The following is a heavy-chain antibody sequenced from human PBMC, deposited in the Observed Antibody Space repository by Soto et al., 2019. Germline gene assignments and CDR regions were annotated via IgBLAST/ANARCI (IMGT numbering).Heavy chain of an antibody. J-gene: IGHJ4*02. CDR3: AKRRGAGGHFDC. Sequence: DVQLLESGGGLVQPAGSLRLSCAASGFTFSSYAMGWVRQGPGKGLEWVAVVSMGGSTHYADFVRGRFTISRDNAKNTLSLQMNSLTAEGTAVYFCAKRRGAGGHFDCWGQGARVTVSS. CDR1: GFTFSSYA. CDR2: VSMGGST. V-gene: IGHV3-23*01. D-gene: IGHD2-15*01.